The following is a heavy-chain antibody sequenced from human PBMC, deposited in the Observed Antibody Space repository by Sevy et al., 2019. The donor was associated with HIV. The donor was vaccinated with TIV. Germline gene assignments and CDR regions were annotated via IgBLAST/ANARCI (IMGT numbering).Heavy chain of an antibody. J-gene: IGHJ4*02. V-gene: IGHV3-30*03. CDR3: ARGVRGRDAGSNGWHDFFYY. D-gene: IGHD6-19*01. CDR2: ISTNGDIK. CDR1: GFIFSTAA. Sequence: GGSLRLSCAASGFIFSTAAMDWVRQAPGKGLEWVAVISTNGDIKHYADSVKGRFTISRDNSKNTVSLQMNSLRPDDTAVYYCARGVRGRDAGSNGWHDFFYYWGQGNMVTVSS.